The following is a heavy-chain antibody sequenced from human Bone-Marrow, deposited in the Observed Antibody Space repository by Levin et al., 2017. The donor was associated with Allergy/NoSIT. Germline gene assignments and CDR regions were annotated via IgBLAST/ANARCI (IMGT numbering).Heavy chain of an antibody. D-gene: IGHD4-11*01. V-gene: IGHV1-69*01. J-gene: IGHJ6*03. CDR1: GVTFTSYV. Sequence: KISCKASGVTFTSYVISWVRQAPGQGLEWMGGSIPVFGTANYAQKFQGRVTITADASTSTAYMELSSLRSEDTAVYYCARELNEYSNFMDVWGKGTTVTVSS. CDR2: SIPVFGTA. CDR3: ARELNEYSNFMDV.